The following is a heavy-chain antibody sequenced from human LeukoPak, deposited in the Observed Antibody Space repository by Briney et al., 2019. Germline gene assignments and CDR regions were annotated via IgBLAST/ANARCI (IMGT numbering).Heavy chain of an antibody. Sequence: GGSLRLSCAASGFTVSSNYMTWVRQAPGKGLEWISLIYSGGSTYYADSVKGRFTISRDNSKNTLYLQMNSLRAEDTAVYYCAREWGSGYFSIDYWGQGTLVTVSS. CDR1: GFTVSSNY. CDR3: AREWGSGYFSIDY. V-gene: IGHV3-53*01. J-gene: IGHJ4*02. D-gene: IGHD5-12*01. CDR2: IYSGGST.